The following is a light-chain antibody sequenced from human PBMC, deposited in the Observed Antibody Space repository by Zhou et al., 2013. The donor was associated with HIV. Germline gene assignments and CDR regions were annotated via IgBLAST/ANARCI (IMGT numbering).Light chain of an antibody. CDR3: QQSHSSPYT. Sequence: DIQMTQSPSSLSASVGDRVTITCRASQSISIYLNWYQQKPGKAPKLLIYAASSLQSGVPSRFSGSGSGTDFTLTISSLQPEDFAIYYCQQSHSSPYTFGLGTRL. CDR2: AAS. CDR1: QSISIY. J-gene: IGKJ2*01. V-gene: IGKV1-39*01.